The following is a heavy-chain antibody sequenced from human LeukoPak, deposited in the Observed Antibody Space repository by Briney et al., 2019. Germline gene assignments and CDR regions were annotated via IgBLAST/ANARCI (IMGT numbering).Heavy chain of an antibody. CDR3: ARDLKAAIGY. V-gene: IGHV3-30*14. CDR2: ISYDGTTK. Sequence: GGSLRLSCAASGFSFSSSAMYWIRQAPGKGLDWLSIISYDGTTKFYADSVKGRFTISRDNSINTLFLQMSSLRPEDTAVYYCARDLKAAIGYWGPGTLVTVSS. CDR1: GFSFSSSA. J-gene: IGHJ4*02. D-gene: IGHD3-10*01.